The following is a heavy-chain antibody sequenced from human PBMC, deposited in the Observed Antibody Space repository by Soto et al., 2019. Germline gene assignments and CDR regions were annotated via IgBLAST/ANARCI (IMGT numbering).Heavy chain of an antibody. CDR2: ISDSGST. V-gene: IGHV3-23*01. CDR3: ARDPGGHYCTSTSCLYFFDH. Sequence: EVQLLESGGALVQPGGSLRLSCAASGFTFSNHAMNWVRQAPGKGLEWVSTISDSGSTYYADSVKGRFTISRDNSKNTRYLPMTSLRAEDTAVYYCARDPGGHYCTSTSCLYFFDHWGQGTLVIVSS. D-gene: IGHD2-2*01. CDR1: GFTFSNHA. J-gene: IGHJ4*02.